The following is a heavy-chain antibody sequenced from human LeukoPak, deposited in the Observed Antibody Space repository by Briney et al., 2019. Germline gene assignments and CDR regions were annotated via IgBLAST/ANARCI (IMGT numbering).Heavy chain of an antibody. J-gene: IGHJ5*02. CDR1: GYTFTCYY. D-gene: IGHD2-2*01. CDR2: INPNSGGT. Sequence: GASVKVSCKASGYTFTCYYMHWVRQAPGQGLEWMGWINPNSGGTNYAQKFQGRVTMTRDTSISTAYMELSRLRSDDTAVYYCARDPAGRRYCSSTSCRASLFDPWGQGTLVTVSS. CDR3: ARDPAGRRYCSSTSCRASLFDP. V-gene: IGHV1-2*02.